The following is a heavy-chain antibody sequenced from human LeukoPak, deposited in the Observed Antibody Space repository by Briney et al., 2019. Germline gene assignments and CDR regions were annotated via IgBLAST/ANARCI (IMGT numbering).Heavy chain of an antibody. CDR2: ISSSSSTI. CDR3: ARAGLRAAAGL. Sequence: PGGSLRLSCAASGFTFSSYSMTWVRQAPGKGLEWASYISSSSSTIYYADSVKGRFTISRDNAKNSLYLQMNSLRAEDTAVYYCARAGLRAAAGLWGQGTLVTVSS. D-gene: IGHD6-13*01. V-gene: IGHV3-48*01. CDR1: GFTFSSYS. J-gene: IGHJ4*02.